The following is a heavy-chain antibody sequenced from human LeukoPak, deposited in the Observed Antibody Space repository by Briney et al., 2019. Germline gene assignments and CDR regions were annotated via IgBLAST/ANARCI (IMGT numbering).Heavy chain of an antibody. CDR3: ARTSFDCSSTSCYEAWFDP. Sequence: SVKVSCKASGGTFSSYAISWVRQAPGQGLEWMGGIIPIFGTANYAQKFQGRVTITADESTSTAYMELSSLRSEDAAVYYCARTSFDCSSTSCYEAWFDPWGQGTLVTVSS. CDR2: IIPIFGTA. J-gene: IGHJ5*02. D-gene: IGHD2-2*01. CDR1: GGTFSSYA. V-gene: IGHV1-69*01.